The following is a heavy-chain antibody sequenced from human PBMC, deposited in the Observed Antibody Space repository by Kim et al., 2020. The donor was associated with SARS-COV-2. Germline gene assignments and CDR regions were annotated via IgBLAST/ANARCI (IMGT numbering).Heavy chain of an antibody. CDR1: GGTFSSYA. D-gene: IGHD6-19*01. Sequence: SVKVSCKASGGTFSSYAISWVRQAPGQGLEWMGGIIPIFGTANYAQKFQGRVTITADESTSTAYMELSSLRSEDTAVYYCARGEDSSGWYEFEDYWGQGTLVTVSS. V-gene: IGHV1-69*13. CDR2: IIPIFGTA. J-gene: IGHJ4*02. CDR3: ARGEDSSGWYEFEDY.